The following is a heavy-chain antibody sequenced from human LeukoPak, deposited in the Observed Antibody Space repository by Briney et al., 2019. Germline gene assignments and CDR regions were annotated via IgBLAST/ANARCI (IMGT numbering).Heavy chain of an antibody. CDR2: IYSGGST. J-gene: IGHJ4*02. D-gene: IGHD3-16*01. CDR3: ARDKGGRGWLTDCVY. Sequence: GSLRPSCAASGFTVSSHYMSRVRQAPGKGVGWGSIIYSGGSTYYADSVKGRFTISRDNSKNTLDLSMNSLRAEDTAVYYCARDKGGRGWLTDCVYWGQRTLVTVSS. CDR1: GFTVSSHY. V-gene: IGHV3-53*01.